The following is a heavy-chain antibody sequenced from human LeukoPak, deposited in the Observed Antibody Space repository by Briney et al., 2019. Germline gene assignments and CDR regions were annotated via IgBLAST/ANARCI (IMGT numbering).Heavy chain of an antibody. CDR3: ARDGARDYDFWSGYWGSHGMDV. D-gene: IGHD3-3*01. V-gene: IGHV3-64*01. CDR1: GFTFSDYG. J-gene: IGHJ6*02. Sequence: PGGSLRLSCVASGFTFSDYGIYRVRQAPGKGLEHVSAISSTGTYTYYANSVRGRFTISRDNSKNTLYLQMNSLRAEDTAVYYCARDGARDYDFWSGYWGSHGMDVWGQGTTVTVSS. CDR2: ISSTGTYT.